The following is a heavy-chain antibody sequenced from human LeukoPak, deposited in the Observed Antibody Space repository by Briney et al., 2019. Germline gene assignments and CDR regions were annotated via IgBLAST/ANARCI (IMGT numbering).Heavy chain of an antibody. D-gene: IGHD3-9*01. CDR3: ARDADWAYDAFDI. CDR2: TYYRSKWIN. J-gene: IGHJ3*02. V-gene: IGHV6-1*01. CDR1: GDSVSVKSDV. Sequence: SQTLSLTCAISGDSVSVKSDVWNWIRQSPSRGLEWLGRTYYRSKWINDYATSVKSRIIIGPDTSKNQFSLHLNSVTPEDTAVYYCARDADWAYDAFDIWSQGTMVTVSS.